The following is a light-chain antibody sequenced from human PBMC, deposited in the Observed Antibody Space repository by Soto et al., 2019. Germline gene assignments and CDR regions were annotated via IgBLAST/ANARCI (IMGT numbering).Light chain of an antibody. CDR3: QHRHSYPIT. CDR1: QGISSS. J-gene: IGKJ5*01. CDR2: TAS. Sequence: DIQLTQSPSFLSASVGDGITISCRASQGISSSLAWYQQKPGKAPKLLIHTASTLQSGVPSRFSGSGAGTEFTLTISSLQPEDFATYYCQHRHSYPITFGQGTRLEMK. V-gene: IGKV1-9*01.